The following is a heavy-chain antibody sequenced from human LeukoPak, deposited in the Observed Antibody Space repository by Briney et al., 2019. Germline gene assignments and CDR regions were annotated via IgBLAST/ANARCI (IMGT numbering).Heavy chain of an antibody. Sequence: SETLSLTCAVSGGSISSGGYSWSWIRQPPGKGLEWIGYIYHSGSTYYNPSLKSRVTISVDTSKNQFSLKLSSVTAADTAVYYCARDRSDSSSWYDLDLDLGTKTPESAFDIWGQGTMVTVSS. CDR2: IYHSGST. V-gene: IGHV4-30-2*01. D-gene: IGHD6-13*01. CDR1: GGSISSGGYS. J-gene: IGHJ3*02. CDR3: ARDRSDSSSWYDLDLDLGTKTPESAFDI.